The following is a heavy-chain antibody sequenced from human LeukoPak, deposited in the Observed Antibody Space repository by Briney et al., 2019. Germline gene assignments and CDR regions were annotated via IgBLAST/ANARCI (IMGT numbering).Heavy chain of an antibody. CDR3: AQRSRELLT. J-gene: IGHJ5*02. CDR2: ISGSGGRT. V-gene: IGHV3-23*01. CDR1: GFTFSSYV. D-gene: IGHD1-26*01. Sequence: GGSLRLSCTASGFTFSSYVMSWVRQAPGKGLEWVSAISGSGGRTYYADSVKGRFAISRDNSKNTLFLQMNSLRAEDTAIYYCAQRSRELLTWGQGTLVTVSS.